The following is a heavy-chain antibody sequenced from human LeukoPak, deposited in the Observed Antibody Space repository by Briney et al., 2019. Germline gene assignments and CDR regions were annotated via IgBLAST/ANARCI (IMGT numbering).Heavy chain of an antibody. V-gene: IGHV3-48*03. Sequence: GGSLRLSCAASGFTFSSYEMNWVRQAPGKGREWGSYISSSGTTIYYADSVKGRFTISRDNAKNSLYLQMNSLRAEDTAVYYCVRVGVVVAATGNLWFDPWGQGTLVTVSS. J-gene: IGHJ5*02. D-gene: IGHD2-15*01. CDR1: GFTFSSYE. CDR3: VRVGVVVAATGNLWFDP. CDR2: ISSSGTTI.